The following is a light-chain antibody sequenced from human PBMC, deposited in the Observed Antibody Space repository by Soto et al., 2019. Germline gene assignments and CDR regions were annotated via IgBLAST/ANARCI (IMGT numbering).Light chain of an antibody. CDR3: QQFSSYPLT. CDR2: DAS. J-gene: IGKJ4*01. V-gene: IGKV3-20*01. Sequence: EFVLTQPPGTLSLSPGERPTLSCSASQTVRNNYLAWYQQKPGQAPRLLIYDASSRATGIPDRFSGDGSGTDFTLTISRLEPEDFAVYYCQQFSSYPLTFGGGTKVDIK. CDR1: QTVRNNY.